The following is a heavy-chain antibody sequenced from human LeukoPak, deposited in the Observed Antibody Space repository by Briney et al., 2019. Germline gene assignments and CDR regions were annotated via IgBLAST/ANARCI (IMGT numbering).Heavy chain of an antibody. V-gene: IGHV3-33*06. J-gene: IGHJ4*02. Sequence: GGSLRRSCAASGFTCSSYGMHWVRQAPGKGLEWVAVIWYDGSNKYYADSVKGRFTISRDNSKNTLDLQMNSLRAEDTAVYYCAKGDGVVTYFDYWGQGTLVTVSS. CDR2: IWYDGSNK. D-gene: IGHD4-23*01. CDR3: AKGDGVVTYFDY. CDR1: GFTCSSYG.